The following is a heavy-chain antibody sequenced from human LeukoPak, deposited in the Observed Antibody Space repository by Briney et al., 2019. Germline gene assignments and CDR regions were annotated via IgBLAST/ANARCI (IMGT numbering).Heavy chain of an antibody. J-gene: IGHJ4*02. CDR2: ISGSGAYT. CDR3: ASDRGYYYGSGSYWDY. CDR1: GFTFSDFA. D-gene: IGHD3-10*01. Sequence: GGSLRLSCAASGFTFSDFAMSWVRQAPGKGLDWVSAISGSGAYTYYADSVKGRFTISRDNSKNTLNLQMSSLRAEDTAVYYCASDRGYYYGSGSYWDYWGQGTLVTVSS. V-gene: IGHV3-23*01.